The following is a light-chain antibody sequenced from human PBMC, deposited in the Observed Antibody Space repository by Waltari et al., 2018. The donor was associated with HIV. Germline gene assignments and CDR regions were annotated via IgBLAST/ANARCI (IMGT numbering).Light chain of an antibody. CDR3: SSYSSTTGHVV. CDR2: DVN. Sequence: QSGLAQPASVSGSLGQTIAIFCTGSTADIAGDHRVSWYQQDTGKPPELLIYDVNQRPSGISDRFSGSRSGNTASLTISGLLTDDESEYFCSSYSSTTGHVVFGGGTKVTV. CDR1: TADIAGDHR. J-gene: IGLJ3*02. V-gene: IGLV2-14*03.